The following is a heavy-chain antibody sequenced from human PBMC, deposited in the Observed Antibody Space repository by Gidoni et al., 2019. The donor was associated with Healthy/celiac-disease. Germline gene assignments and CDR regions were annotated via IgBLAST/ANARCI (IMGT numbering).Heavy chain of an antibody. CDR3: AKTRGYYDSSPRWFDP. Sequence: EVQLLESGGGLVQPGGSLRRPRAPSGFTFSSYAMGWVRQAPGRGLEWVSAISGSGGSTYYADSVKGRFTISRDNSKNTLYLQMNSLRAEDTAVYYCAKTRGYYDSSPRWFDPWGQGTLVTVSS. V-gene: IGHV3-23*01. D-gene: IGHD3-22*01. CDR1: GFTFSSYA. J-gene: IGHJ5*02. CDR2: ISGSGGST.